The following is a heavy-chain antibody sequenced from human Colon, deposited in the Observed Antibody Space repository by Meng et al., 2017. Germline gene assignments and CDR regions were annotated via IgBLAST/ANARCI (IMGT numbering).Heavy chain of an antibody. D-gene: IGHD2-2*01. Sequence: ASVKVSCKASGYTFTDYYIHWVRQAPGQGLEWMGRINPNSGGTNYAQKFQGRVTMTRDTSISTAYMELSRLRSDDTAVYYCARGYLVVVPTAPNAGYWGQGTLVTVS. CDR3: ARGYLVVVPTAPNAGY. J-gene: IGHJ4*02. CDR1: GYTFTDYY. V-gene: IGHV1-2*06. CDR2: INPNSGGT.